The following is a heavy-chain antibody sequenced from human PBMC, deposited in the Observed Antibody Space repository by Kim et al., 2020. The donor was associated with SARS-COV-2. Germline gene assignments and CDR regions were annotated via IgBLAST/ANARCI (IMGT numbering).Heavy chain of an antibody. V-gene: IGHV2-5*02. CDR2: IYWDDDK. CDR3: AHGLYYYGSGMSYYGMDV. J-gene: IGHJ6*02. CDR1: GFSLSTSGVG. Sequence: SGPTLVNPTQTLTLTCTFSGFSLSTSGVGVGWIRQPPGKALEWLALIYWDDDKRYSPSLKSRLTITKDTSKNQVVLTMTNMDPVDTATYYCAHGLYYYGSGMSYYGMDVWGQGTTVTVSS. D-gene: IGHD3-10*01.